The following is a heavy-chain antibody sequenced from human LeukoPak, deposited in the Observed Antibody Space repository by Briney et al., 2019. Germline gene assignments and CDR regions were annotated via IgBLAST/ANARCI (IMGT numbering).Heavy chain of an antibody. J-gene: IGHJ3*02. D-gene: IGHD2-2*01. Sequence: GESLKISCKGSGYSFTSYWIGWVRQMPEKGLEWMGIIYPGDSDTRYSPSFQGQVTISADKSIITAYLQWSSLKASDTAMYYCARSGIVVVPAASSGDDAFDIWGQGTMVTVSS. CDR1: GYSFTSYW. CDR2: IYPGDSDT. CDR3: ARSGIVVVPAASSGDDAFDI. V-gene: IGHV5-51*01.